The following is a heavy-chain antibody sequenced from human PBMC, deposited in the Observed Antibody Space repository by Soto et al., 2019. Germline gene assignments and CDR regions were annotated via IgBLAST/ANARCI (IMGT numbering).Heavy chain of an antibody. D-gene: IGHD6-19*01. CDR2: INHSGST. CDR3: ARVRSGLYKYFDF. J-gene: IGHJ4*02. Sequence: QVQLQQWGAGLLKPSETLSLTCAVYGGSFSGYYWSWILQPPWKGLEWIGAINHSGSTNYNPSLNKRVTISVDTSKNQFYLKLSSVTAEDTAVYYCARVRSGLYKYFDFWGQGTLVTVSS. V-gene: IGHV4-34*01. CDR1: GGSFSGYY.